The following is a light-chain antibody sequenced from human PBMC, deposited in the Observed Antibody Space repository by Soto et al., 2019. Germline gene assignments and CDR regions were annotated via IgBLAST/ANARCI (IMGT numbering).Light chain of an antibody. CDR1: QSISSY. Sequence: DIKMTQSPASLSSSLGERATITCRASQSISSYLNWYQQKPGKAPKLLIYAASSLQSVVPSRFSGSGSGTDFTLTISSLQPEDFATYYCQQSYSTPQTFGQGTKVDIK. J-gene: IGKJ1*01. CDR2: AAS. CDR3: QQSYSTPQT. V-gene: IGKV1-39*01.